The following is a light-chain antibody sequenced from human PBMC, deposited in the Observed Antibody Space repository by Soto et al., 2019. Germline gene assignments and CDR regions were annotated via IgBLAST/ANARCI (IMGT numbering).Light chain of an antibody. Sequence: EIVLTQSPCTLSSFPGDRATLSCRASQTISIRYAAWYQQIPGQAPRLLIKGATSRATGIPDRCSGSGSATDFTLTGSILQPEDCAVYYCQQYGDSRTFGQGTKVDIK. CDR2: GAT. V-gene: IGKV3-20*01. J-gene: IGKJ1*01. CDR3: QQYGDSRT. CDR1: QTISIRY.